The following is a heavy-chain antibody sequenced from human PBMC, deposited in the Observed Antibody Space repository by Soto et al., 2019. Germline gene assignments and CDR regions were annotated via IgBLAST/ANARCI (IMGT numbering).Heavy chain of an antibody. CDR1: GFTFSSYS. V-gene: IGHV3-21*01. D-gene: IGHD2-8*01. CDR3: ARDTIVLMVYASFDY. Sequence: EVQLVESGGGLVKPGGSLRLSCAASGFTFSSYSMNWVRQAPGKGLEWVSSISSSSSYIYYADSVKGRFTISRDNAKNSLYLQMNSLRAEDTAVYYCARDTIVLMVYASFDYWGQGTLVTVSS. CDR2: ISSSSSYI. J-gene: IGHJ4*02.